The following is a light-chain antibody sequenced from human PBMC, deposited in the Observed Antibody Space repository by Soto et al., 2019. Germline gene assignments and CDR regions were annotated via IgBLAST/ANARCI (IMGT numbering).Light chain of an antibody. V-gene: IGKV1-9*01. J-gene: IGKJ2*01. CDR1: QGISSY. CDR2: AAS. CDR3: QQLNSYPYT. Sequence: DIQLTQSPSFLSASVGDRVTITCRASQGISSYLAWYQQKPVKAPKLLIYAASTLQSGVPSRFSGSGSGTEFTLTISSLQPEDFATYSCQQLNSYPYTFGQGTKLEIK.